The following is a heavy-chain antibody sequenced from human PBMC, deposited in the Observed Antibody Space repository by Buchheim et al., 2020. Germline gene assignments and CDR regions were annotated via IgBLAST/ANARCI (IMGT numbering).Heavy chain of an antibody. Sequence: QVQLVESGGGVVQPGRSLRLSCAASGFTFSSYAMHWVRQAPGKGLECVAVISYDGSNKYYADSVKGRFTISRDNSKNTLYLQMNSLRAGDTAVYYCARDGGQQYYDFWGRNYYYYYGMDVWGQGTT. V-gene: IGHV3-30-3*01. CDR1: GFTFSSYA. J-gene: IGHJ6*02. CDR3: ARDGGQQYYDFWGRNYYYYYGMDV. D-gene: IGHD3-3*01. CDR2: ISYDGSNK.